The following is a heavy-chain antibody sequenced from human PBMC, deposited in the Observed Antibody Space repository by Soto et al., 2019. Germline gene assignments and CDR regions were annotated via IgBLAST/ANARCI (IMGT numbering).Heavy chain of an antibody. J-gene: IGHJ4*02. CDR3: ARDGEPYDILTGYLVN. V-gene: IGHV1-18*01. CDR2: ISTYNGNT. D-gene: IGHD3-9*01. CDR1: GYTFTSYG. Sequence: GASVKVSCKASGYTFTSYGISWVRQAPGQGLEWMGWISTYNGNTNYAQKLQGRVTMTTDTSTSTAYMELRSLRSDDTAVYYCARDGEPYDILTGYLVNWGQGTLVTAPQ.